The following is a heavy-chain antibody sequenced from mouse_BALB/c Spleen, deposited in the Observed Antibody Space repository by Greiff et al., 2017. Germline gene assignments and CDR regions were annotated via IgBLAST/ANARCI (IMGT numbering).Heavy chain of an antibody. CDR3: TGDYDVGAMDY. D-gene: IGHD2-4*01. J-gene: IGHJ4*01. V-gene: IGHV1-5*01. CDR2: IYPGNSDT. Sequence: EVQLQQSGTVLARPGASVKMSCKASGYTFTSYWMHWVKQRPGQGLEWIGAIYPGNSDTSYNQKFKGKAKLTAVTSTSTAYMELSSLTNEDSAVYYCTGDYDVGAMDYWGQGTSVTVSS. CDR1: GYTFTSYW.